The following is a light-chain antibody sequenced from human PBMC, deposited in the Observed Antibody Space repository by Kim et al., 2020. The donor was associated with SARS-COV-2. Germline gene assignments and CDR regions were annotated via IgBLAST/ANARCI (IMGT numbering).Light chain of an antibody. CDR3: TSYTSSSTIYV. CDR2: DVS. J-gene: IGLJ1*01. V-gene: IGLV2-14*03. Sequence: QSALTQPASVSGSPGQSITISCTGTISDVGSYNYVSWYQQHPGKAPKLMIYDVSHRPSGVSNRFSGSKSGNTASLTISGLQAEDEVDYFCTSYTSSSTIYVFGTGTKVTVL. CDR1: ISDVGSYNY.